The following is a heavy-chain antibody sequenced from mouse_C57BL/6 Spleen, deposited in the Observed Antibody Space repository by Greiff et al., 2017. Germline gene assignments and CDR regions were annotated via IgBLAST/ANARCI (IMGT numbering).Heavy chain of an antibody. J-gene: IGHJ4*01. Sequence: EVQVEESGAGLVKPGASLKLSCAASGFTFSDYGMHWVRQAPEKGLEWVGYISRGSSTIYYADTVKGRSTMSRDNAKNTLFLHMTSLRSEDTAMYYCARAYSGHYYAMDYWGQGTSVTVSS. D-gene: IGHD2-12*01. V-gene: IGHV5-17*01. CDR1: GFTFSDYG. CDR3: ARAYSGHYYAMDY. CDR2: ISRGSSTI.